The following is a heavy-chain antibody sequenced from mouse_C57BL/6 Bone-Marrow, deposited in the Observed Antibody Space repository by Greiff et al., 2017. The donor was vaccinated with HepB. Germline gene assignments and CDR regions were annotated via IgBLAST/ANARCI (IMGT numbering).Heavy chain of an antibody. CDR2: FYPGSGSI. D-gene: IGHD4-1*01. Sequence: VQLQESGAELVKPGASVKLSCKASGYTFTEYTIHWVKQRSGQGLEWIGWFYPGSGSIKYNEKFKDKATLTADKSSSTVYMELSRLTSEDSAVYFCASLLTGTAWFAYWGQGTLVTVSA. CDR1: GYTFTEYT. J-gene: IGHJ3*01. V-gene: IGHV1-62-2*01. CDR3: ASLLTGTAWFAY.